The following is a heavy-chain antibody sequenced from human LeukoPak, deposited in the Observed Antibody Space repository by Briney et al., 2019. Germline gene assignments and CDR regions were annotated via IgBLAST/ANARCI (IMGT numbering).Heavy chain of an antibody. V-gene: IGHV1-8*01. CDR2: MNPNSGNT. CDR3: ARGLPGSGSYYILNYYYYGMDV. J-gene: IGHJ6*02. Sequence: ASVKVSCKASGYTFTSYDINWVRQATGQGLEWMGWMNPNSGNTGYAQKFQGRVTMTRNTSISTAYMELSSLRSEDTAVYYCARGLPGSGSYYILNYYYYGMDVWGQGTTVTVS. D-gene: IGHD3-10*01. CDR1: GYTFTSYD.